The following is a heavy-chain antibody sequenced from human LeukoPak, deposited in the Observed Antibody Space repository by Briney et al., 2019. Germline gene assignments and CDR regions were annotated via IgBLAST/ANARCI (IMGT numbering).Heavy chain of an antibody. D-gene: IGHD3-22*01. Sequence: GGSLRLSCAASGFTFSSYSMNWVRQAPGKGLEWVSSISSSSSYIYYADSVKGRFTISRDNAKNSLYLQMNSLRAEDTAVYYCARDGGGYSSLDYWGQGTLVTVSS. V-gene: IGHV3-21*01. CDR1: GFTFSSYS. CDR2: ISSSSSYI. J-gene: IGHJ4*02. CDR3: ARDGGGYSSLDY.